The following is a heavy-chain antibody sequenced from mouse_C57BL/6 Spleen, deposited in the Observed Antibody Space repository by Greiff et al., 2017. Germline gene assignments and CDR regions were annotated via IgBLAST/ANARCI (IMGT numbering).Heavy chain of an antibody. CDR2: IHPNSGST. CDR1: GYTFTSYW. Sequence: VQLQQPGAELVKPGASVKLSCKASGYTFTSYWMHWVKQRPGQGLEWIGMIHPNSGSTNYNEKFKSKATLTVDKSSSTAYMQLSSLTSEDSAVYYCARSGNGGYYAMDYWGQGTSVTVSS. D-gene: IGHD2-1*01. V-gene: IGHV1-64*01. J-gene: IGHJ4*01. CDR3: ARSGNGGYYAMDY.